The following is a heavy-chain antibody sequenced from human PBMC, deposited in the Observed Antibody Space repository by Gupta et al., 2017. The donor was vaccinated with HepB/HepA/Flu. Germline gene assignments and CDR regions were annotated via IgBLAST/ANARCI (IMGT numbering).Heavy chain of an antibody. CDR1: GGSISSGDYY. J-gene: IGHJ5*02. D-gene: IGHD2-15*01. CDR2: IYYSGST. Sequence: QVQLQESGPGLVKPSQTLSLTCTVSGGSISSGDYYWSWIRQPPGKGLEWIGYIYYSGSTYYNPSLKSRVTISVDTSKNQFSLKLSSVTAADTAVYYCAREGTRYCSGGSCYLTLNCFDPWGQGTLVTVSS. V-gene: IGHV4-30-4*01. CDR3: AREGTRYCSGGSCYLTLNCFDP.